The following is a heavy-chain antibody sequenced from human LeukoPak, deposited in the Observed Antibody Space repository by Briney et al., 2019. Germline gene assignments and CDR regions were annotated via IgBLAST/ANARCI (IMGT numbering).Heavy chain of an antibody. CDR1: GYTFTSYD. CDR2: MNPNSGNT. Sequence: GASVEVSCKASGYTFTSYDINWVRQATGQGLEWMGWMNPNSGNTGYAQKFQGRVTMTRNTSISTAYMELSSLRSEDTAVYYCARGRSWSGYSHYYYYYMDVWGKGTTVTVSS. D-gene: IGHD3-3*01. J-gene: IGHJ6*03. V-gene: IGHV1-8*01. CDR3: ARGRSWSGYSHYYYYYMDV.